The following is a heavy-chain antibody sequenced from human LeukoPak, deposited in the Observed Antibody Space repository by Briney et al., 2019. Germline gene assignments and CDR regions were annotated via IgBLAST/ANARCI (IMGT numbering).Heavy chain of an antibody. D-gene: IGHD3-22*01. CDR2: IYYSGST. CDR1: GYSISALAN. V-gene: IGHV4-38-2*02. Sequence: SETLSLTCNVSGYSISALANWGWIRQSPGKGLEWIGSIYYSGSTYYNPSLKSRVTISVDTSKNQFSLKLSSVTAADTAVYYCARHFTSGVVVVITADAFDIWGQGTMVTVSP. CDR3: ARHFTSGVVVVITADAFDI. J-gene: IGHJ3*02.